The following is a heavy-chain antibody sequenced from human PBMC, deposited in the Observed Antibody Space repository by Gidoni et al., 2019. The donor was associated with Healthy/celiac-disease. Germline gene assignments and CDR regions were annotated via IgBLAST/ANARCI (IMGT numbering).Heavy chain of an antibody. CDR1: GFTFSSYA. Sequence: QVQLVESGGGVVQPGRSLSLSCAASGFTFSSYAMHWVRQAPGKGLEWVAVISYDGSNKYYADSVKGRFTISRDNSKNTLYLQMNSLRAEDTAVYYCARTHRRYQGGGHDAFDIWGQGTMVTVSS. CDR2: ISYDGSNK. J-gene: IGHJ3*02. D-gene: IGHD2-2*01. V-gene: IGHV3-30-3*01. CDR3: ARTHRRYQGGGHDAFDI.